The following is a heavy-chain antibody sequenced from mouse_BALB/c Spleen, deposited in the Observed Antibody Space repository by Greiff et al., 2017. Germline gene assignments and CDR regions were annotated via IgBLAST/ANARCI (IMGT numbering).Heavy chain of an antibody. D-gene: IGHD3-1*01. CDR3: ARHASSGYDY. CDR2: ISNGGGST. V-gene: IGHV5-12-2*01. CDR1: GFTFSSYT. Sequence: EVQVVESGGGLVQPGGSLKLSCAASGFTFSSYTMSWVRQTPEKRLEWVAYISNGGGSTYYPDTVKGRFTISRDNAKNTLYLQMSSLKSEDTAMYYCARHASSGYDYWGQGTSVTVSS. J-gene: IGHJ4*01.